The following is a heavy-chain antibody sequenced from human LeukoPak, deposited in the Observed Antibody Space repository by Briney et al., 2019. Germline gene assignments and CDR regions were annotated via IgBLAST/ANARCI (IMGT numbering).Heavy chain of an antibody. V-gene: IGHV3-23*01. J-gene: IGHJ4*02. D-gene: IGHD3-22*01. Sequence: GGSLRLSCAASGFTFSSYAMSWVRQAPGKGLEWVSAISGSGGSTYYADSVKGRFTISRDNSKNTLYLQMNSLRAEDTAVYYCAKVGHYYDSSGYLLIGYYFDYWGQGTLVTVSS. CDR2: ISGSGGST. CDR3: AKVGHYYDSSGYLLIGYYFDY. CDR1: GFTFSSYA.